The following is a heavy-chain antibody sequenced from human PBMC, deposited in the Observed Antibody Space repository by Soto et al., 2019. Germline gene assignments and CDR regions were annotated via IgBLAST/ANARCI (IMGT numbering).Heavy chain of an antibody. CDR1: GFTFSSYS. J-gene: IGHJ4*02. Sequence: EVQLVESGGGLVKPGGSLRLSCAASGFTFSSYSMNWVRQAPGKGLEWVSSISSSSSYIYYADSGKGRFTISRDNAKNSLYLQMNSLRAEDTAVYYCARGTILCSGGSCYPQPFDYWGQGTLVTVSS. V-gene: IGHV3-21*01. D-gene: IGHD2-15*01. CDR3: ARGTILCSGGSCYPQPFDY. CDR2: ISSSSSYI.